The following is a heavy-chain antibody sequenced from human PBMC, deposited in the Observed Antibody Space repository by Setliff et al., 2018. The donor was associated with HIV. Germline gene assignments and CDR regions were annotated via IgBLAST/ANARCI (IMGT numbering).Heavy chain of an antibody. V-gene: IGHV3-30*02. J-gene: IGHJ4*02. CDR2: IRYEGSNK. Sequence: GGSLTLACAASGFTFSSYGMHWVRQAPGKGLEWVAFIRYEGSNKYYADSVKGRFTIPRDNSKNTLYLQMNSLRAEDTAVYYCAKTSSSSEYYLDYWGQGTLVTVSS. D-gene: IGHD6-13*01. CDR1: GFTFSSYG. CDR3: AKTSSSSEYYLDY.